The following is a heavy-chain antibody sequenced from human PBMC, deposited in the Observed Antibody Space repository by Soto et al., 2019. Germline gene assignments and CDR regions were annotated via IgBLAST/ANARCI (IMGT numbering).Heavy chain of an antibody. J-gene: IGHJ3*01. CDR2: VYVSDSET. Sequence: GESLKISCTGSGYNFAVYWIAWVRQRSGKGLEWVGSVYVSDSETKYSPSFQGQVTISADKYTNTAYLYWSSLKASDTAMYYCARSGTLSGRDAFDVWGEGTMVTVSS. CDR1: GYNFAVYW. D-gene: IGHD5-12*01. V-gene: IGHV5-51*01. CDR3: ARSGTLSGRDAFDV.